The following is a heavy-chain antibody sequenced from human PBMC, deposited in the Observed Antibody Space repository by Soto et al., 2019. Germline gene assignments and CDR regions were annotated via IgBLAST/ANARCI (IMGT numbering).Heavy chain of an antibody. CDR2: IWSDGNNK. D-gene: IGHD1-1*01. V-gene: IGHV3-33*01. J-gene: IGHJ4*02. CDR1: GFMFSNHG. CDR3: VRGDNWNDEASDY. Sequence: QVQLVESGGGVVQPGRSLRLSCAASGFMFSNHGMHWVRQAPGKGLEWVAVIWSDGNNKYYADSVKGRFTISRDNSKNTEYLQMDSLRAEDTAVYYCVRGDNWNDEASDYWGQGNLVTVSS.